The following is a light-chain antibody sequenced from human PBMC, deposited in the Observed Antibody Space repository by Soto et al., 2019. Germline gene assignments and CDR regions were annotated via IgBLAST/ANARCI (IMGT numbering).Light chain of an antibody. Sequence: QSVLTQPPSVSRTPGQRVTISCTGSSSNIGAGYDVHWYQQLPGTAPKLLIYGNINRPSGVPDRFSGSKSGTSASLAITGLQAVDLSYYYCHSYDSTLSGNIFGTGTNV. CDR2: GNI. J-gene: IGLJ1*01. CDR3: HSYDSTLSGNI. V-gene: IGLV1-40*01. CDR1: SSNIGAGYD.